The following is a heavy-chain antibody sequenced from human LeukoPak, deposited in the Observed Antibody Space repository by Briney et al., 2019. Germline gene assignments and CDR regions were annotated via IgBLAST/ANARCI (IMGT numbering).Heavy chain of an antibody. CDR2: TYYRSKWYT. J-gene: IGHJ4*02. Sequence: SQTLSLTCAISGDSVSGNRVAWNWVRQSPLRGLEWLGRTYYRSKWYTNYTVSVKSRITINPDTSQNKFSLQPNSVTPEDTAVYYCVRSRYDYTFTSIGFDYWGQGTLVTVSS. CDR1: GDSVSGNRVA. CDR3: VRSRYDYTFTSIGFDY. V-gene: IGHV6-1*01. D-gene: IGHD5-12*01.